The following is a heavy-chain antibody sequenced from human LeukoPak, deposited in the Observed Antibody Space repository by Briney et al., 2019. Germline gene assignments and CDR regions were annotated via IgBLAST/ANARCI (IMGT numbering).Heavy chain of an antibody. D-gene: IGHD1-20*01. CDR1: GGSISSYY. V-gene: IGHV4-59*08. CDR2: IYYSGST. CDR3: ARQYKWVDLGAFDI. Sequence: SETLSLTCTVSGGSISSYYWSWIRQPPGKGLEWIGYIYYSGSTNYSPSLKSRVTISVDTSKNQFSLKLSSVTAADTAVYYCARQYKWVDLGAFDIWGQGTMVTVSS. J-gene: IGHJ3*02.